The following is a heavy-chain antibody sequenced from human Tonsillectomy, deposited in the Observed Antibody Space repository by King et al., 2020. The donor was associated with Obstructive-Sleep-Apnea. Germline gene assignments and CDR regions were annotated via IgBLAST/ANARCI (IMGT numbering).Heavy chain of an antibody. CDR3: ARAKTEYYDYVWGSYRFYYFDY. J-gene: IGHJ4*02. Sequence: VQLVESGGGLVKPGWSLRLSFAASGFTFSDYYMSLIGQAPGKGLDWVSYISSSSSYSNYADSWMGRFTISRDNAKNSLYRQMNSLRAEDTAVYYCARAKTEYYDYVWGSYRFYYFDYWGQGTLVTVSS. CDR1: GFTFSDYY. CDR2: ISSSSSYS. V-gene: IGHV3-11*06. D-gene: IGHD3-16*02.